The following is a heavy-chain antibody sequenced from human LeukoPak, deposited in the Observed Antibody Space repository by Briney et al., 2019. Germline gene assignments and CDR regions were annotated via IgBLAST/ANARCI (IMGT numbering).Heavy chain of an antibody. J-gene: IGHJ4*02. CDR3: ARGEWLRSWFAY. D-gene: IGHD5-12*01. CDR1: GGSFRGYY. Sequence: SETLSLTCAVYGGSFRGYYWSWIRRPPGKGLEWIGEINHSGSTNYNPSLKSRVTISVDTSKNQFSLKLSSVTAADTAVYYCARGEWLRSWFAYWGQGTLVTVSS. CDR2: INHSGST. V-gene: IGHV4-34*01.